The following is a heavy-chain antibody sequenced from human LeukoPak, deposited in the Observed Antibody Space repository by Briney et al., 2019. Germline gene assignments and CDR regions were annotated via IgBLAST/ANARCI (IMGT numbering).Heavy chain of an antibody. CDR3: ARDLRSGPTHPNYGMDV. CDR2: IYSGGST. D-gene: IGHD3-10*01. Sequence: PGGSLRLSCAASGFTVSSNYMSWVRQAPGKGLEWVSVIYSGGSTYYADSVKGRFTISRHNSKNTLYLRMNSLRAEDTAVYYCARDLRSGPTHPNYGMDVWGQGTTVTVSS. CDR1: GFTVSSNY. V-gene: IGHV3-53*04. J-gene: IGHJ6*02.